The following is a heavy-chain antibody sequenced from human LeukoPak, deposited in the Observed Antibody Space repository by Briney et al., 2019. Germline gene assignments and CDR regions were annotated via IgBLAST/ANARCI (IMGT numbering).Heavy chain of an antibody. CDR3: TTDPIVVVLGTTYYFDY. CDR1: GFTFSNAW. J-gene: IGHJ4*02. CDR2: IKSKTDGGTT. D-gene: IGHD2-2*01. V-gene: IGHV3-15*01. Sequence: GGSLRLSCAASGFTFSNAWMSWVRQAPGKGLEWVGRIKSKTDGGTTDYAVPVKGRFTISRDDSKNTLYLQMNSLKTEDTAVYYCTTDPIVVVLGTTYYFDYWGQGTLVTVSS.